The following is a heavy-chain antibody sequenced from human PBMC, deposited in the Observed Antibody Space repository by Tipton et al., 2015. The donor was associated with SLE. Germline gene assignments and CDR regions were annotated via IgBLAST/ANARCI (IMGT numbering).Heavy chain of an antibody. Sequence: LRLSCTVSGSILSSSYYWGWIRQPPGKGLEWIGIIYYSGSTYYNPSLKSRVTISVDTSKNQFSLKLSSVTAADTAVYYCAGSLITMILGTLGLWGRGTLVTVSS. CDR2: IYYSGST. CDR1: GSILSSSYY. J-gene: IGHJ2*01. D-gene: IGHD3-22*01. CDR3: AGSLITMILGTLGL. V-gene: IGHV4-39*07.